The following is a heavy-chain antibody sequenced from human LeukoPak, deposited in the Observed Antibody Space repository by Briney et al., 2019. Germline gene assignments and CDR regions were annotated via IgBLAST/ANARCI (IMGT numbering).Heavy chain of an antibody. J-gene: IGHJ4*02. D-gene: IGHD6-19*01. CDR3: ARSPLISSGWLGFDY. CDR1: GGSISSYY. CDR2: IYIYHSEST. Sequence: SETLSLTCTVSGGSISSYYWSWIRQPPGKGLEWIGYIYIYHSESTNYNPSLKGRVTISVDTSKNQFSLQLSSVTAADTAMYYCARSPLISSGWLGFDYWGQGTPVTVSS. V-gene: IGHV4-59*01.